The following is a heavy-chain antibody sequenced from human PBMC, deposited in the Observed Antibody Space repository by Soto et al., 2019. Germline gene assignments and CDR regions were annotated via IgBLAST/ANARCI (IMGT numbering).Heavy chain of an antibody. Sequence: ASVKVSCKASGGTFSSYAISWVRQAPGQGLEWMGGIIPIFGTANYAQKFQGRVTITADESTSTAYMELSSLRSEDTAVYYCARDAPSYCISTSCYPPYYYYGMDVWGQGTTVTVSS. J-gene: IGHJ6*02. V-gene: IGHV1-69*13. CDR1: GGTFSSYA. CDR2: IIPIFGTA. CDR3: ARDAPSYCISTSCYPPYYYYGMDV. D-gene: IGHD2-2*01.